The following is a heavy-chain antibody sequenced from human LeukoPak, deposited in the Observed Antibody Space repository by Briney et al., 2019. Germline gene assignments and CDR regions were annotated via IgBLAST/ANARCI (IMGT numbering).Heavy chain of an antibody. CDR3: AKGGVVVPAATYYYYYYMDV. CDR1: GFTFSSYA. CDR2: ISGSGGGT. J-gene: IGHJ6*03. V-gene: IGHV3-23*01. Sequence: GGSLRLSCAASGFTFSSYAMSWVRQAPGKGLEWVSAISGSGGGTYYADSVKGRFTISRDNSKNTLYLQMNSLRAEDTAVYYCAKGGVVVPAATYYYYYYMDVWGKGTTVTVSS. D-gene: IGHD2-2*01.